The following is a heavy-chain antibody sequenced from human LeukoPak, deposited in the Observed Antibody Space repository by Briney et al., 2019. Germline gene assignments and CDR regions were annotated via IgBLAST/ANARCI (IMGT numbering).Heavy chain of an antibody. CDR1: GGSISSYY. Sequence: SETLSLTCTVSGGSISSYYWSWIRQPAGKGLEWIGRIYTSGSTNYNPSLKSRVTMSVDTSKNQFSLKLSSVTAADTAVYYCARDQLRFLEWPRGYMDVWGKGTTVTVSS. V-gene: IGHV4-4*07. CDR2: IYTSGST. CDR3: ARDQLRFLEWPRGYMDV. J-gene: IGHJ6*03. D-gene: IGHD3-3*01.